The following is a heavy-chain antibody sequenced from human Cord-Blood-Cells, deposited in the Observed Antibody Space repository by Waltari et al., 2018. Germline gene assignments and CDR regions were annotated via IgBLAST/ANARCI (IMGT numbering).Heavy chain of an antibody. CDR1: GYSISSGYY. CDR2: IYHSGST. Sequence: QVQLQESGPGLVKPSETLSLTCTVSGYSISSGYYWGWIRQPPGKGLEWIGSIYHSGSTYYNPSLKSRGTISVDTSKNQFSLKLSSVTAADTAVYYCARVGGFGSGSYYFDYWGQGTLVTVSS. J-gene: IGHJ4*02. CDR3: ARVGGFGSGSYYFDY. D-gene: IGHD3-10*01. V-gene: IGHV4-38-2*02.